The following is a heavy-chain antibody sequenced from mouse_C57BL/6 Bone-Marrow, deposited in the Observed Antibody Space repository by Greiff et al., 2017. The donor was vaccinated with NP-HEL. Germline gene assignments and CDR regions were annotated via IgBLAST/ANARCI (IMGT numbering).Heavy chain of an antibody. D-gene: IGHD1-1*01. CDR3: ARTSITTVFDY. J-gene: IGHJ2*01. CDR2: IDPSDSYT. Sequence: QVQLQQPGAELVKPGASVKLSCKASGYTFTSYWMQWVKQRPGQGLEWIGEIDPSDSYTNYNQKFKGKATLTVDTSSSTAYMQLSSLTSEDSAVYYCARTSITTVFDYWGQGTTLTVSS. CDR1: GYTFTSYW. V-gene: IGHV1-50*01.